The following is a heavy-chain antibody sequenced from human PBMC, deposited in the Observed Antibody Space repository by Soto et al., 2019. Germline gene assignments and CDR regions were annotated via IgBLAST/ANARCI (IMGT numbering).Heavy chain of an antibody. D-gene: IGHD2-21*01. CDR1: GGSISGYQ. V-gene: IGHV4-59*08. CDR3: ARWAYINGPGAFDI. CDR2: IHYSGEI. J-gene: IGHJ3*02. Sequence: QVQLQESGPGLVKPSETLSLTCTVSGGSISGYQWSWIRQPPGRGLEWIGQIHYSGEIIYNPSLNSRVTVFLDTPKKQFSLKLISVTAADTAVYSCARWAYINGPGAFDIWGQGATVTVSS.